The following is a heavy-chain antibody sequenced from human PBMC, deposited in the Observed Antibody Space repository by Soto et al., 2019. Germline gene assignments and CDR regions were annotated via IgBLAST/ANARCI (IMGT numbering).Heavy chain of an antibody. V-gene: IGHV3-15*01. Sequence: GVSLRLSCAASGFTFYNAWMSWVRQAPGKGLEWVGRIKSRTDGGTADLAAPVDGRFTISRDDSKDTVYLRMNSLKAKETPVYYGCPGTVRQHYYHCDTDVCGQGTTVTVSS. CDR3: CPGTVRQHYYHCDTDV. CDR2: IKSRTDGGTA. J-gene: IGHJ6*02. CDR1: GFTFYNAW.